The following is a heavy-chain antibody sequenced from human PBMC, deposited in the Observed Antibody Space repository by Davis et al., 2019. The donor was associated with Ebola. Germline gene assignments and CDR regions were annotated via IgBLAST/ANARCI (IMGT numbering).Heavy chain of an antibody. Sequence: MPSETLSLTCTVSGGSISGFYWNWIRQPPGKGLEWIGYIDKRGSSNYNPSLKTRLTISLDTSRSQFSLKLTSVTAADTAVYYCARHLQHYDWGSRRYAPLYYFDYWGQGALVTASS. J-gene: IGHJ4*02. CDR1: GGSISGFY. CDR2: IDKRGSS. V-gene: IGHV4-59*08. D-gene: IGHD3-16*02. CDR3: ARHLQHYDWGSRRYAPLYYFDY.